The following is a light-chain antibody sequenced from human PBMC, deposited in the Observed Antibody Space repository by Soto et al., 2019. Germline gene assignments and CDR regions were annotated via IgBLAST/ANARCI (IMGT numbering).Light chain of an antibody. J-gene: IGKJ1*01. V-gene: IGKV3-15*01. CDR3: QQYNNWPPWT. CDR2: GAS. Sequence: IVLTQSPATLSLSPGERSTLSCRASQSVSSYLAWYQQKPGQAPRLLIYGASTRATDIPARFSGSGSGTEFTLTIRSLQSEDFAVYYCQQYNNWPPWTFGQGTTVDIK. CDR1: QSVSSY.